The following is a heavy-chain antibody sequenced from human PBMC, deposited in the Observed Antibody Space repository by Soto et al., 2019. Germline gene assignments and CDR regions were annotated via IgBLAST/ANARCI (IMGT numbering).Heavy chain of an antibody. CDR3: ARDGGEGDDYYYYYGMDV. V-gene: IGHV3-33*01. CDR1: GFTFSSYG. J-gene: IGHJ6*02. CDR2: IWYDGSNK. D-gene: IGHD3-16*01. Sequence: GGSLRLSCAASGFTFSSYGMHWVRQAPGKGLEWVAVIWYDGSNKYYADSVKGRFTISRDNSKNTLYLQMNSLRAEDTAVYYCARDGGEGDDYYYYYGMDVWGQGTTVTVSS.